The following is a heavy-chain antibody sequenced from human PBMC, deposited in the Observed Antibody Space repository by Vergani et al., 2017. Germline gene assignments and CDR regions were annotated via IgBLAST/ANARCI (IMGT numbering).Heavy chain of an antibody. CDR3: ARGLRLYYYESSGYYPDTYFDY. V-gene: IGHV3-64D*06. J-gene: IGHJ4*02. CDR1: GFTFSSYA. D-gene: IGHD3-22*01. Sequence: EVQLVESGGGLVQPGGSLRLSCAASGFTFSSYAMHWVRQAPGKGLEYVSAISSNGGSTYYADSVKGRFTISRDNSKNTLYLQMSSLRAEDTAVYYCARGLRLYYYESSGYYPDTYFDYWGQGTLVTVSS. CDR2: ISSNGGST.